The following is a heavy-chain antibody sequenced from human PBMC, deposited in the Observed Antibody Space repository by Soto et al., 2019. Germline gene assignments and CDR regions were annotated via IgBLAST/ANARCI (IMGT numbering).Heavy chain of an antibody. CDR3: ARDSHYLGSSGYYQGAHDY. V-gene: IGHV1-2*02. CDR1: GYTFTVYY. J-gene: IGHJ4*02. D-gene: IGHD3-22*01. CDR2: INPNSGGT. Sequence: ASVKVSCKASGYTFTVYYMHWVRKAPGQGLEWMGWINPNSGGTNYALKFQGRVTMTRDTSIRTAYMDLSRLRSDDTAGYYCARDSHYLGSSGYYQGAHDYWGQGTLVTVSS.